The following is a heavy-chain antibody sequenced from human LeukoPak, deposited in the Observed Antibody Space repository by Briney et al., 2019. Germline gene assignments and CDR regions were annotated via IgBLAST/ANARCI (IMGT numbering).Heavy chain of an antibody. Sequence: SETLSLTCTVSGVSLTGNYSSWIRQPPGKGLGWIGSIFYTGSTNYNTSLQSRVPILLATSKNQFSLNRSSVSVADTPVYYFPRAGFALAPHRGTPFDYWGQGTLVTVS. CDR2: IFYTGST. V-gene: IGHV4-59*01. CDR1: GVSLTGNY. J-gene: IGHJ4*02. D-gene: IGHD6-6*01. CDR3: PRAGFALAPHRGTPFDY.